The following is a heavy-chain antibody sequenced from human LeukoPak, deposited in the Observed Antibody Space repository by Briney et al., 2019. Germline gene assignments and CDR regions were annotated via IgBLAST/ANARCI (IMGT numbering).Heavy chain of an antibody. CDR3: ARDLGSGYDLDY. CDR1: GYTFTGYY. V-gene: IGHV1-2*02. CDR2: INPNSGGT. Sequence: ASVKVSCKASGYTFTGYYMHWVRQAPGQGREWMGWINPNSGGTNYAQKFQGRVTMTRDTSISTAYMELSRLRSDDTAVYYCARDLGSGYDLDYWGQGTLVTVSS. D-gene: IGHD5-12*01. J-gene: IGHJ4*02.